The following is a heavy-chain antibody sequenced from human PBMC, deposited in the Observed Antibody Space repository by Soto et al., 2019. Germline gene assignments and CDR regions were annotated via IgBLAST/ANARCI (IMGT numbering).Heavy chain of an antibody. Sequence: QVQLQESGPGLVKPSETLSLTCTVSGGSISSYYWSWIRQPPGKGLEWIGYIYYSGSTNYNPSLKSRVTISVDTSKNQFSLKLSSVTAADTAVYYCARRIPGYSSSWYDLWGQGTLVTVSS. V-gene: IGHV4-59*08. D-gene: IGHD6-13*01. CDR3: ARRIPGYSSSWYDL. CDR2: IYYSGST. CDR1: GGSISSYY. J-gene: IGHJ5*02.